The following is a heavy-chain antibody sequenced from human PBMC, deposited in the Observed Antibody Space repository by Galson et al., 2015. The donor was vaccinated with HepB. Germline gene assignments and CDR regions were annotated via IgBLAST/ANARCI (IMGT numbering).Heavy chain of an antibody. V-gene: IGHV1-18*04. CDR2: ISAYNGNT. J-gene: IGHJ6*02. CDR1: GYTFTSYG. D-gene: IGHD3-3*01. CDR3: ARDSNYDFWSGTGMDV. Sequence: SVKVSCKASGYTFTSYGISWVRQAPGQGLEWMGWISAYNGNTNYAQKLQGRVTMTTDTSTSTAYMELRSLRSDDPAVYYCARDSNYDFWSGTGMDVWGQGTTVTVSS.